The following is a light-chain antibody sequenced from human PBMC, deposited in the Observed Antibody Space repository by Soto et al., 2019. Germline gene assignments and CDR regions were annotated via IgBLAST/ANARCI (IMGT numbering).Light chain of an antibody. V-gene: IGKV1-6*01. Sequence: ATQMTQSPSSLSASVGDRVTITCRASQGIRNDLGWYQQKPGKAPKVLIYAASTLQSGVPSRFSGSGFGTDFTLTISSLQPEDFATYYCLQDYNYPWTFGQGTKVDIK. CDR1: QGIRND. J-gene: IGKJ1*01. CDR2: AAS. CDR3: LQDYNYPWT.